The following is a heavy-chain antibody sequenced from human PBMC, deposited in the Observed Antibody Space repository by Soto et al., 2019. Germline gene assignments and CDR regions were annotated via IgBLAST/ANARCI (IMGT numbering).Heavy chain of an antibody. J-gene: IGHJ4*02. Sequence: SETLSLTCTVSGGSISSYYWSWIRQPPGKGLEWIGYIYYSGSTNYNPSLKSRVTISADTSKNQFSLKLSSVTAADTAVYYCARLYGDYHSSSWPFDYWGQGTLVTVSS. D-gene: IGHD6-13*01. V-gene: IGHV4-59*08. CDR1: GGSISSYY. CDR2: IYYSGST. CDR3: ARLYGDYHSSSWPFDY.